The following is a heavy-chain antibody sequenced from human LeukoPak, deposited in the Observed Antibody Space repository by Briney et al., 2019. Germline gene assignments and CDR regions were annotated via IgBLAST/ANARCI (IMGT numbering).Heavy chain of an antibody. J-gene: IGHJ4*02. V-gene: IGHV3-43*01. CDR3: ARGLDSSGYSDSV. D-gene: IGHD3-22*01. CDR2: FSRNGFST. Sequence: GGSLRLSCAASGFNFDDYTIHWVRQAPGKGLEWVSLFSRNGFSTFYADSVKGRFTISRDNSKNSLYLQMNSLRAEDTAVYYCARGLDSSGYSDSVWGQGTLVTVSS. CDR1: GFNFDDYT.